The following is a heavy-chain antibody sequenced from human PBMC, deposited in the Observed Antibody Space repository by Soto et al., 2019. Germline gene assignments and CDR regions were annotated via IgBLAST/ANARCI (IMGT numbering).Heavy chain of an antibody. Sequence: SQTLSLTCAISGDSVSSSSAVWNWVRQSPSRGLEWLGRTYYRSKWYNDYAISVKSRVTIKSDTSKNQVSLQLNSVTPEDTAVYYCSRSVGIGFFDYWGQGSLVTVSS. CDR2: TYYRSKWYN. V-gene: IGHV6-1*01. CDR1: GDSVSSSSAV. J-gene: IGHJ4*02. CDR3: SRSVGIGFFDY. D-gene: IGHD2-21*01.